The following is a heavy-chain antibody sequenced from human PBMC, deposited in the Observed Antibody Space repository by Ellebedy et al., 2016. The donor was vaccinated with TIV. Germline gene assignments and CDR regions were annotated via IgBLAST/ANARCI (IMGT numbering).Heavy chain of an antibody. CDR2: IWYDGNNK. V-gene: IGHV3-33*01. D-gene: IGHD3-16*01. J-gene: IGHJ3*02. Sequence: GESLKISXAAPGFTFSSYGMHWVRQAPGKGLEWVAVIWYDGNNKYYADSVKGRFTISRDNSKNTLYLQMNSLRAEDTAVYYCARDRTEDYVWGGDAFDIWGQGTMVTVSS. CDR1: GFTFSSYG. CDR3: ARDRTEDYVWGGDAFDI.